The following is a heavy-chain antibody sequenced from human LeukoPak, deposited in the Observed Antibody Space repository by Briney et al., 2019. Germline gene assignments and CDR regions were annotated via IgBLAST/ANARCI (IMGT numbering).Heavy chain of an antibody. V-gene: IGHV3-23*01. CDR3: AKGIYSSGWSYFDY. J-gene: IGHJ4*01. D-gene: IGHD6-19*01. CDR2: LSGSGITT. CDR1: GFNFGGYS. Sequence: GGSLRLSCEGSGFNFGGYSMSWVRQAPGKGLEWVSTLSGSGITTYYADSVKGRFTISRDNSKNTLYLQMNSLRAEDTAVYYCAKGIYSSGWSYFDYWGHGTLVTVSS.